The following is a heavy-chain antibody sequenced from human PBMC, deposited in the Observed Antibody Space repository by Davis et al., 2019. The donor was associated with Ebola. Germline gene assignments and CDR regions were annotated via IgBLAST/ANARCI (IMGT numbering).Heavy chain of an antibody. V-gene: IGHV3-49*03. Sequence: GESLKISCTASGFTFGDYAMSWFRQAPGKGLEWVGFIRSKAYGGTTEYAASVKGRFTISRDDSKSIAYLQMNSLKTEDTAVYYCTRDPRITIFGVVIRDDAFDIWGQGTMVTVSS. CDR3: TRDPRITIFGVVIRDDAFDI. CDR2: IRSKAYGGTT. J-gene: IGHJ3*02. D-gene: IGHD3-3*01. CDR1: GFTFGDYA.